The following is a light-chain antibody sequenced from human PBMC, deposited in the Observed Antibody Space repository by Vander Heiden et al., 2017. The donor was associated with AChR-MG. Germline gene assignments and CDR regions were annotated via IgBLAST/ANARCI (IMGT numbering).Light chain of an antibody. CDR1: NIGSKN. CDR3: QVGDSYTAI. V-gene: IGLV3-9*01. J-gene: IGLJ2*01. CDR2: SDR. Sequence: SYALTQPLSVSVALGQTARITCGGNNIGSKNVHWYQQTPGQAPVLVIYSDRFRPSGIPERFSGSNAGNTATLTISRAQVGDENDYYGQVGDSYTAIFGGGTKLTVL.